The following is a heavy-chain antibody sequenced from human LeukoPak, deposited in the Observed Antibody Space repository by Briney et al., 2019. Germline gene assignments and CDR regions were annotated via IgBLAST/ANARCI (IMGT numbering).Heavy chain of an antibody. V-gene: IGHV3-7*01. CDR1: GFTFSSYW. D-gene: IGHD2-2*01. Sequence: GGSLRLSCAASGFTFSSYWMSWVRQAPGKGLEWVANIKQDGSEKYYVDSVKGRFTISRDNAKNSLYLQMNSLRAEDTAVYYCARDRRDIVVVPAAHEPVYFDYWGQGTLVTVSS. J-gene: IGHJ4*02. CDR2: IKQDGSEK. CDR3: ARDRRDIVVVPAAHEPVYFDY.